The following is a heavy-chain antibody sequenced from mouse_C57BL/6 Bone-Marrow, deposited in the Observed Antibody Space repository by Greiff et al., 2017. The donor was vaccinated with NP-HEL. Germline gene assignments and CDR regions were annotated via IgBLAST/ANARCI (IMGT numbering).Heavy chain of an antibody. D-gene: IGHD4-1*01. V-gene: IGHV5-6*01. CDR1: GFTFSSCG. J-gene: IGHJ3*01. CDR2: ISSGGGYT. CDR3: ASQNWDGGFAY. Sequence: EVHLVESGGDLVKPGGSLKLSCAASGFTFSSCGMSWVRQTPDKRLVWVVTISSGGGYTYYQDSVKGRFTISSDNAKNTLYLQMSSLKSEDTAMDNCASQNWDGGFAYWGQGTLITVSA.